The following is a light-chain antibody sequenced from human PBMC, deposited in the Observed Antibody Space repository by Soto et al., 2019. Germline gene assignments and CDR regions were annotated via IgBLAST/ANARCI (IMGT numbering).Light chain of an antibody. CDR2: GAS. CDR1: QSVSSN. CDR3: QQYKNWPRT. V-gene: IGKV3-15*01. J-gene: IGKJ2*01. Sequence: EIVMTQSPATLSVSPGERATLSCRASQSVSSNLAWFQQKPGQAPRLLIYGASTRATGIPARFSGSGFGTEFTLSISSLQPEDFAVYYCQQYKNWPRTFGRGTKLEIK.